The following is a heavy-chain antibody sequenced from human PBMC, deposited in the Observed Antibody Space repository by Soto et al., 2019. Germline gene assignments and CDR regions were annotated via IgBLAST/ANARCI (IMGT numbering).Heavy chain of an antibody. D-gene: IGHD2-2*01. V-gene: IGHV4-34*01. CDR1: GASSTGYS. CDR3: AMTKPKYQMPPQNGMDV. Sequence: SETLSLTCPVYGASSTGYSWSWIRQPPGKGREWIGEINHSGSTSYNPSLTCRVTISVATSKKQFSLKLSSVAAADTAVYYCAMTKPKYQMPPQNGMDVWGQGTPVTVSS. CDR2: INHSGST. J-gene: IGHJ6*02.